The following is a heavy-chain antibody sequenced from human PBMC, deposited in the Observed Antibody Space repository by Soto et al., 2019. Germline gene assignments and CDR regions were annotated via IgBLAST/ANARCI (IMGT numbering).Heavy chain of an antibody. Sequence: PSETLSRTCTVSGGSISSYYWSWIRQPPGKGLEWIGYIYYSGGTNYNPSLKSRVTISVDTSKNQFSLKLSSVTAADTAVYYCASHSGSYPYYFDYWGQGTLVTVSS. J-gene: IGHJ4*02. V-gene: IGHV4-59*01. CDR1: GGSISSYY. CDR2: IYYSGGT. CDR3: ASHSGSYPYYFDY. D-gene: IGHD1-26*01.